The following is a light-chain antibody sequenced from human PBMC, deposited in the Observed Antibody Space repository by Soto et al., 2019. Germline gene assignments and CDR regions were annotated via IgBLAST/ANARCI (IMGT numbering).Light chain of an antibody. CDR3: QCYDSSLSGYV. CDR2: GNS. Sequence: QSVLTQPPSVSVAPGQRGTISCTGSSSNIGAGYDVHWYQQLPGTAPKLLISGNSNRPSGVPDRFSGSKSGTSASLAITGLQAEDEADYYCQCYDSSLSGYVFGTGTKLTVL. V-gene: IGLV1-40*01. CDR1: SSNIGAGYD. J-gene: IGLJ1*01.